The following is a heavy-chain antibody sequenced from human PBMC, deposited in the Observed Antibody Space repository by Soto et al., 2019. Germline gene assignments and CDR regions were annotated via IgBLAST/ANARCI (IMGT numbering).Heavy chain of an antibody. D-gene: IGHD3-10*01. V-gene: IGHV1-18*01. Sequence: QVQLVQSRAEVKKPGASVKVSCKASGYTFTSHGISWMRLAPGQGLEWMGWISTVNGGTNHAKSLQGRATMTTDTSTSTAYMELRSLRSDDTAMYYWARDISYGSGTAYDYWGQGTLVTVSS. CDR1: GYTFTSHG. CDR2: ISTVNGGT. CDR3: ARDISYGSGTAYDY. J-gene: IGHJ4*02.